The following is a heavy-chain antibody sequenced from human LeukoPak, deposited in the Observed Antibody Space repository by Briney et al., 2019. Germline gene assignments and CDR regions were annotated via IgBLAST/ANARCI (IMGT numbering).Heavy chain of an antibody. CDR3: ATGHCNDCHFKNHHFYYMDV. CDR1: GGIFRSLA. V-gene: IGHV1-69*05. CDR2: IIPTFGKP. J-gene: IGHJ6*03. D-gene: IGHD2/OR15-2a*01. Sequence: GASVRVSCKASGGIFRSLAINWVRQAPGQGLEWMGGIIPTFGKPFYAQRFQDKVTFTTDESTGTAYMELNGLTSDDTAVYYCATGHCNDCHFKNHHFYYMDVWGEGTTVSVSS.